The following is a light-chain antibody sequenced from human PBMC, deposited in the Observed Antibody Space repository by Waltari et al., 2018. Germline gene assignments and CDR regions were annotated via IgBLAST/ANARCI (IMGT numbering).Light chain of an antibody. CDR2: AAS. J-gene: IGKJ1*01. V-gene: IGKV1-39*01. Sequence: DIQMTQSPSSLSASVGVRVTITCRASQSISSYLNWYQQKPGKAPKFVINAASSLQSGVPSRFSGSGSGTDFTLTISRLQPEDFATYYCQETYSSVWAFGQGTKVEIK. CDR3: QETYSSVWA. CDR1: QSISSY.